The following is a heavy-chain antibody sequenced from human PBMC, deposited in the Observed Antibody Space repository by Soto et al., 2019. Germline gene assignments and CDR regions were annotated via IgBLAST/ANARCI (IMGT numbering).Heavy chain of an antibody. CDR3: ARSPRSSPYVDV. J-gene: IGHJ4*02. Sequence: GESLKISCQCSGYTFSNFWIGWVRQLPGQGLEWMGIIYPGDHETRYSPSFLGKVTISAEKSINTAYLQWSSLEASDSAFYFCARSPRSSPYVDVWGQGALVTVSS. CDR2: IYPGDHET. CDR1: GYTFSNFW. V-gene: IGHV5-51*01. D-gene: IGHD6-13*01.